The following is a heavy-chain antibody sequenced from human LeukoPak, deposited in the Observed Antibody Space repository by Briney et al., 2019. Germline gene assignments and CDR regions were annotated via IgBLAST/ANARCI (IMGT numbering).Heavy chain of an antibody. Sequence: GGSLRLSCAASGFTVSTNYMSWVRQAPGKGLEWVSLVYSGGTTYYADSVKGRFTISRDDSKNTLYLQMNSLRAEDTAVYYCAKDFFGPDWVDYWGQGTLVTVSS. CDR2: VYSGGTT. J-gene: IGHJ4*02. CDR1: GFTVSTNY. D-gene: IGHD2-21*01. CDR3: AKDFFGPDWVDY. V-gene: IGHV3-53*01.